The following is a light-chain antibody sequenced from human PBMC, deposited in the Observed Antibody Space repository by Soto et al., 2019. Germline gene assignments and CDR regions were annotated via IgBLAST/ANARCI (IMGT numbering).Light chain of an antibody. CDR1: SSDIGAYDL. CDR2: ELS. Sequence: QSVLTQPASGSGSPGQSITISCSGTSSDIGAYDLVSLYQQHPGRAHKLIIYELSHRFSGLYYRFSGSKSGNTASLTLSGLQAEDEGDYYCTSFAPGRIYVFGSGTKVTVL. V-gene: IGLV2-14*03. J-gene: IGLJ1*01. CDR3: TSFAPGRIYV.